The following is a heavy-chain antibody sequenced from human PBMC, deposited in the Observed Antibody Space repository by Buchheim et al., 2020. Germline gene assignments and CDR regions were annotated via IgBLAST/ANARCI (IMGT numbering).Heavy chain of an antibody. Sequence: QVQLVQSGAEVKKPGSSVKVSCKASGGTFSSYTISWVRQAPGQGLEWMGRIIPILGIANYAKKFQGRVTLTADKSTSTANMELSSLRSEYTAVYYWARIAYSSSSLDYWGQGTL. J-gene: IGHJ4*02. CDR3: ARIAYSSSSLDY. V-gene: IGHV1-69*02. D-gene: IGHD6-6*01. CDR2: IIPILGIA. CDR1: GGTFSSYT.